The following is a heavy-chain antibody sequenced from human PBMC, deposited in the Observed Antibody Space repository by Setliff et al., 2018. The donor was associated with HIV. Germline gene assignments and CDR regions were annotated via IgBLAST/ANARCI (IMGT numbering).Heavy chain of an antibody. D-gene: IGHD2-21*01. J-gene: IGHJ5*02. Sequence: PSETLSLTCTVSGGSISSSSYYWGWIRHPPGEGLEWIGSVSQSGSTYYNPSLKSRITISVDRSKHLFSLKLISVTAADHGVYYCARVPVAGANWFDPWGLGTLVTVSS. V-gene: IGHV4-39*01. CDR3: ARVPVAGANWFDP. CDR1: GGSISSSSYY. CDR2: VSQSGST.